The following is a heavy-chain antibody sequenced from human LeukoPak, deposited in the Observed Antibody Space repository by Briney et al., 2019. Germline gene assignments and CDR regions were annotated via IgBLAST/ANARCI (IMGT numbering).Heavy chain of an antibody. Sequence: ASVKVSCKAPGGTFSSYAISWVRQAPGQGLEWMGGIIPIFGTANYAQKFQGRVTITTDESTSTAYMELSSLRSEDTAVYYCARAPVTTTLGYYMDVWGKGTTVTVSS. J-gene: IGHJ6*03. CDR1: GGTFSSYA. V-gene: IGHV1-69*05. CDR3: ARAPVTTTLGYYMDV. CDR2: IIPIFGTA. D-gene: IGHD4-11*01.